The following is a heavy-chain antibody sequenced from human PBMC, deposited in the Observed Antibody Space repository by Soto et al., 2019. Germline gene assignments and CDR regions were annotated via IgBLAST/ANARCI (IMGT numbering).Heavy chain of an antibody. D-gene: IGHD2-2*01. Sequence: EVQLVDSGGGLVQLGGSLRLSCTASGFTVSSSYMSWVRQAPGKALEWVSMIYSADTTYYADSVKGRFTISRHNSYNTLYLQMNSLRPDDTAMYYCARDMVDPTVVPGDVLRAFDIWGQGTMVTVSS. CDR3: ARDMVDPTVVPGDVLRAFDI. CDR2: IYSADTT. J-gene: IGHJ3*02. CDR1: GFTVSSSY. V-gene: IGHV3-53*04.